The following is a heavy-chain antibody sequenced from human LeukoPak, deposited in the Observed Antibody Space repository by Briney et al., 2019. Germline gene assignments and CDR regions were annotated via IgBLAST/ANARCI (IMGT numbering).Heavy chain of an antibody. CDR3: AKDRRYYDSSGYYYLDY. Sequence: GGSLRLSCAASGFTFSSYSMNWVRQAPGKGLEWVAVISYDGSNKYYADSVKGRFTISRDNSKNTLYLQMNSLRAEDTAVYYCAKDRRYYDSSGYYYLDYWGQGTLVTVSS. D-gene: IGHD3-22*01. CDR1: GFTFSSYS. J-gene: IGHJ4*02. CDR2: ISYDGSNK. V-gene: IGHV3-30*18.